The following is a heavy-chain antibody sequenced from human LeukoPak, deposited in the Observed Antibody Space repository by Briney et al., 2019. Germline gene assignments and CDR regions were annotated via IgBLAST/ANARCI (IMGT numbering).Heavy chain of an antibody. Sequence: SETLSLTCAVSGGSISSGGYSWSWIRQPPGKGLEWIGYIYHSGSTNYNPSLKSRVTISVDTSKNQFSLKLSSVTAADTAVYYCARARGYDYVWGSYRYTSGAFDIWGQGTMVTVSS. CDR3: ARARGYDYVWGSYRYTSGAFDI. CDR2: IYHSGST. CDR1: GGSISSGGYS. V-gene: IGHV4-30-2*01. J-gene: IGHJ3*02. D-gene: IGHD3-16*02.